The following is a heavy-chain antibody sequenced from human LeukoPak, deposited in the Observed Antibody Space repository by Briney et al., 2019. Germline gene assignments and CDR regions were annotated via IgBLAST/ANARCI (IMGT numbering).Heavy chain of an antibody. D-gene: IGHD2-2*01. CDR2: ISSSSTI. CDR3: ARAGIVPAAKRGQIDY. CDR1: GFTFSSYS. J-gene: IGHJ4*02. Sequence: GGSLRLSCAASGFTFSSYSMNWVRQAPGKGLEWVSYISSSSTIYYADSVKGRFTISRDNAKNSLYLQMNSLRDEDTAVYYCARAGIVPAAKRGQIDYWGQGTLVTVSS. V-gene: IGHV3-48*02.